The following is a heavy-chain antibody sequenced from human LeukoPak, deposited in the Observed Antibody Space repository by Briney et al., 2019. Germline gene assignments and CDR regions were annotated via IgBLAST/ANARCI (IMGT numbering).Heavy chain of an antibody. CDR3: ARVTIAARQGWFDP. D-gene: IGHD6-6*01. CDR2: ISAYNGNT. V-gene: IGHV1-18*01. Sequence: ASVKVSCKASGYTFTSYGISWVRQAPGQGLEWMGWISAYNGNTNYAQKLQGRVTLTTDTSTSTAYMELRSLRSDDTAVYYCARVTIAARQGWFDPWGQGTLVTVSS. CDR1: GYTFTSYG. J-gene: IGHJ5*02.